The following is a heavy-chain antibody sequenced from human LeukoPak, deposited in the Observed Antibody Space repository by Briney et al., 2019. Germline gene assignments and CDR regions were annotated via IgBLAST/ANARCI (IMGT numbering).Heavy chain of an antibody. CDR1: GFTFSSSS. CDR2: ISSDSRYI. CDR3: ARIFECGGHKWNYGVDV. Sequence: GGSLRLSCAASGFTFSSSSMNWVRQAPGQGLEWVSAISSDSRYIYYGDSLKGRFTISRDNAKNSLYLQMNSLRAEDTAVYYCARIFECGGHKWNYGVDVWGQGTTVTVSS. V-gene: IGHV3-21*01. J-gene: IGHJ6*01. D-gene: IGHD2-21*01.